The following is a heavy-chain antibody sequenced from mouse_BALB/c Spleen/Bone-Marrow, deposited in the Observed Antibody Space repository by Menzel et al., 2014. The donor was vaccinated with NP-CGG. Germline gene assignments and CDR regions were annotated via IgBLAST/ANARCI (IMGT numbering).Heavy chain of an antibody. CDR1: GFTFTSYW. V-gene: IGHV1S81*02. D-gene: IGHD2-1*01. CDR2: INPSNGRT. J-gene: IGHJ4*01. CDR3: ARDGNYRYAMDY. Sequence: QVQLQQSGAELVKPGASVKLSCMASGFTFTSYWIHWVKQRPGQGPEWIGEINPSNGRTNYNEKFKSKATLTEDKSSSTAYMQLSSLTSEDSAVYYCARDGNYRYAMDYWGQGTSVTASS.